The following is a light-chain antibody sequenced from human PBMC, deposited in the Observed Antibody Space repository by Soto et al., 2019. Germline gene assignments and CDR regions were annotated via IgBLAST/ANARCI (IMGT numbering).Light chain of an antibody. CDR2: AAS. Sequence: DIQMTQSPSSLSASVGDRVTITCRASRGIDHYLAWYQQKPGKVPSLLIYAASTLQSGVSSRFSGSRSGTDFTLTISSLQPGDVATYYCQKYDDAPLSFGGGTKVEI. CDR3: QKYDDAPLS. V-gene: IGKV1-27*01. J-gene: IGKJ4*01. CDR1: RGIDHY.